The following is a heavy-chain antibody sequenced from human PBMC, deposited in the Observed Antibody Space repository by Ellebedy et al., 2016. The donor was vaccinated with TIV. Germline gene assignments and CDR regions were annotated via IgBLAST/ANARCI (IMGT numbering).Heavy chain of an antibody. J-gene: IGHJ6*02. CDR1: GFTFSSYS. D-gene: IGHD3-10*01. CDR2: ISSSSSYI. V-gene: IGHV3-21*01. Sequence: GESLKISCAASGFTFSSYSMNWVRQAPGKGLEWVSSISSSSSYIYYADSVKGRFTISRDNAKNSLYLQMNSLRAEDTAVYYCARTYGSGSSTPYYGMDVWGQGTTVTVSS. CDR3: ARTYGSGSSTPYYGMDV.